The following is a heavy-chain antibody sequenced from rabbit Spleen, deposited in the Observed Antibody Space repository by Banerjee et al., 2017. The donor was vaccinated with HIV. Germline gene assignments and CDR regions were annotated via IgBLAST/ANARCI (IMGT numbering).Heavy chain of an antibody. V-gene: IGHV1S45*01. Sequence: QEQLEESGGGLVKPEGSLTLTCKASGFSFSDRDVMCWVRQAPGKGLEWIACINTATGKAVYASWAKGRFTISKTSSTTVTLQMTSLTVADTATYFCARYTYDGVGAHTRPDLWGPGTLVTVS. D-gene: IGHD2-1*01. CDR2: INTATGKA. J-gene: IGHJ3*01. CDR1: GFSFSDRDV. CDR3: ARYTYDGVGAHTRPDL.